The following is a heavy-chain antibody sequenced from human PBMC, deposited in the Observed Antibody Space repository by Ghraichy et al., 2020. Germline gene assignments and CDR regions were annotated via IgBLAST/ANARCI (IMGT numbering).Heavy chain of an antibody. V-gene: IGHV1-2*02. J-gene: IGHJ6*02. Sequence: ASVKVSCKASGYTFTGYYMHWVRQAPGQGLEWMGWINPNSGGTNYAQKCQGRVTMTSDTSISTAYMELSRLRSDDTAVYYCASLTRPLYYYGMDVWGQGTTVTVSS. D-gene: IGHD2-15*01. CDR3: ASLTRPLYYYGMDV. CDR1: GYTFTGYY. CDR2: INPNSGGT.